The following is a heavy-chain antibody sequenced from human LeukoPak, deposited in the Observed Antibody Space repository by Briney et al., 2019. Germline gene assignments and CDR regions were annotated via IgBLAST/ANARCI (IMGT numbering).Heavy chain of an antibody. V-gene: IGHV3-7*01. CDR1: GFTFSNYW. Sequence: GGSLRLSCAASGFTFSNYWMTWVRQAPGKGLEWVANIKQNGSEKNYVDSVKGRFSISRDNAKNSLYLQMNSLRAEDTAVYYCAKTYGDYAFYFDYWGQGTLVTVSS. D-gene: IGHD4-17*01. CDR2: IKQNGSEK. J-gene: IGHJ4*02. CDR3: AKTYGDYAFYFDY.